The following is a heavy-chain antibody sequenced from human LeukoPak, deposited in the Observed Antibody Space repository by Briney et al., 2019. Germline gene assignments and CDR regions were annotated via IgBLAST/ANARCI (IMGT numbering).Heavy chain of an antibody. J-gene: IGHJ4*02. D-gene: IGHD2/OR15-2a*01. V-gene: IGHV3-20*04. Sequence: GGSLRLSCAASGFSFDEYGMSWVRQAPGKGLEWVSGINWNGGSTGYADSVKGRFTISRDNAKNSLYLQMNSLRAEDTALYYCAKDSSGHFEIDYWGQGTLVTVSS. CDR2: INWNGGST. CDR1: GFSFDEYG. CDR3: AKDSSGHFEIDY.